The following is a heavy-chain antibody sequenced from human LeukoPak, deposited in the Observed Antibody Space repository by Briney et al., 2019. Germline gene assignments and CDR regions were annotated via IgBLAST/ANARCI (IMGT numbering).Heavy chain of an antibody. CDR3: AKQPHCTVTTSYYFDY. J-gene: IGHJ4*02. CDR1: GFTFSSYG. Sequence: PGGSLRLSCAASGFTFSSYGMHWVRQAPGKGLEWVAVISYDGSNKYYADSVKGRFTISRDNSKDTLSLQMDSLRAEDTAVYYCAKQPHCTVTTSYYFDYWGQGTLVTVSS. D-gene: IGHD4-17*01. CDR2: ISYDGSNK. V-gene: IGHV3-30*18.